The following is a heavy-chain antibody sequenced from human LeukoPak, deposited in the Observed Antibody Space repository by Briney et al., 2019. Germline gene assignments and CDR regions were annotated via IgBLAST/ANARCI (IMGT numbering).Heavy chain of an antibody. Sequence: GASLKISCKGSGYSITSYWIGWGRPMPGKGLEWMGIIYPGDSDTRYSPSFQGQITISADKSISTAYLQWSSLKASDTAMYYCARRYSSGCDYWGQGTLVTVSS. D-gene: IGHD6-19*01. J-gene: IGHJ4*02. CDR3: ARRYSSGCDY. V-gene: IGHV5-51*01. CDR2: IYPGDSDT. CDR1: GYSITSYW.